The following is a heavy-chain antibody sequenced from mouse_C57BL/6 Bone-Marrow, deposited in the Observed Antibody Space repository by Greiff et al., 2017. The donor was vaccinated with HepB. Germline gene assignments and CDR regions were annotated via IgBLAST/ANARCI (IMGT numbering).Heavy chain of an antibody. CDR1: GFTFSSYG. V-gene: IGHV5-6*01. CDR3: ARHRTGSFDY. CDR2: ISSGGSYT. Sequence: EVNVVESGGDLVKPGGSLKLSCAASGFTFSSYGMSWVRQTPDKRLEWVATISSGGSYTYYPDSVKGRFTISRDNAKNTLYLQMSSLKSEDTAMYYCARHRTGSFDYGGQGTTLTVSS. D-gene: IGHD4-1*01. J-gene: IGHJ2*01.